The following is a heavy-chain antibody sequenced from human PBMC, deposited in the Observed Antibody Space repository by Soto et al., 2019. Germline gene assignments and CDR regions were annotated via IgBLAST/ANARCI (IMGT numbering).Heavy chain of an antibody. J-gene: IGHJ4*02. CDR2: ISGSGGST. V-gene: IGHV3-23*01. Sequence: GGSLRLSCAASGFTFSSYAITWVRQAPGKGLEWVSAISGSGGSTYYADSVKGRFTISRGNSKNTLYLQMNSLRAEDTAVYYCAKALTNWNHLVGNYYFDYWGQGTLVTVSS. CDR1: GFTFSSYA. CDR3: AKALTNWNHLVGNYYFDY. D-gene: IGHD1-20*01.